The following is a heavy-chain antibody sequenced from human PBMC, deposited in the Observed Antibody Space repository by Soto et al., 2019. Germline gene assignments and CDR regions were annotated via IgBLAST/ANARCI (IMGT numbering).Heavy chain of an antibody. D-gene: IGHD2-8*02. CDR3: ARDKITGLFDY. J-gene: IGHJ4*02. Sequence: QVQLQQWGAGLLKPSETLSLPCAVYGGSFSGYYWTWIRQPPGTGLEWIGEINHSGSTNYNPSLKSRVTISVDTSKNQFSLKLTSVTAADTAVYYCARDKITGLFDYWGQGTLVTVFS. CDR1: GGSFSGYY. V-gene: IGHV4-34*01. CDR2: INHSGST.